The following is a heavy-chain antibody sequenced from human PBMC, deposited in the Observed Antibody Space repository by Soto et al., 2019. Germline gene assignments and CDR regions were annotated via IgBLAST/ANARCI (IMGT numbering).Heavy chain of an antibody. CDR2: ISGSGGNT. D-gene: IGHD3-10*01. CDR1: GFTFSSYA. J-gene: IGHJ4*02. CDR3: AKSLRGRPFDC. Sequence: EVQLLESGGGLVQPGGSLRLSCTASGFTFSSYAMSWVRQAPGKGLEWVSAISGSGGNTYYADSVKGRFTISRDNSKNTLYLQMNSLRAEDTVVYYCAKSLRGRPFDCWGQGALVSVSS. V-gene: IGHV3-23*01.